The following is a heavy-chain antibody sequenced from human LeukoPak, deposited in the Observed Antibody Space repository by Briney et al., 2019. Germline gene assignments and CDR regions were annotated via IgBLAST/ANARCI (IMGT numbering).Heavy chain of an antibody. J-gene: IGHJ4*02. V-gene: IGHV4-61*01. Sequence: SETLSLTCTVSGGSISSGSYYWSWIRQPPGTGLEWIGYIYYSGSTNYNPSLKSRVTISVDTSKNQFSLKLSSVTAADTAVYYCARSYSAYYDFWSGYYTCYFDYWGQGTLVTVSS. CDR2: IYYSGST. CDR3: ARSYSAYYDFWSGYYTCYFDY. CDR1: GGSISSGSYY. D-gene: IGHD3-3*01.